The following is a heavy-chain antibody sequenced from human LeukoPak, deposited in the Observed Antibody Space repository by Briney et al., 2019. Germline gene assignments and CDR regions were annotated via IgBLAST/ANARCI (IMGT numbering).Heavy chain of an antibody. CDR1: GGSISSYY. J-gene: IGHJ3*02. CDR2: IYYSGST. Sequence: SETLSLTCTVSGGSISSYYWSWIRQPPGKGLEWIGYIYYSGSTNYNPSLKSRVTISVDTSKNQFSLKLSSVTAADTAVYYCARDSPDAFDIWGQGTMVTVSS. CDR3: ARDSPDAFDI. V-gene: IGHV4-59*01.